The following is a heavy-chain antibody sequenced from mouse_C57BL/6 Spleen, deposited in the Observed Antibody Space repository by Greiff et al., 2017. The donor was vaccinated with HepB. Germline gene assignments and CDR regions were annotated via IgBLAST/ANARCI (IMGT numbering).Heavy chain of an antibody. D-gene: IGHD1-1*01. V-gene: IGHV5-4*01. Sequence: EVQLVESGGGLVKPGGSLKLSCAASGFTFSSYAMSWVRQTPEKRLEWVATISDGGSYTYYPDNVKGRFTISRDNAKNNLYLQMSHLKSEDTAMYYGARDQDYYGSSHRFAYGGQGTLVTVSA. CDR3: ARDQDYYGSSHRFAY. J-gene: IGHJ3*01. CDR1: GFTFSSYA. CDR2: ISDGGSYT.